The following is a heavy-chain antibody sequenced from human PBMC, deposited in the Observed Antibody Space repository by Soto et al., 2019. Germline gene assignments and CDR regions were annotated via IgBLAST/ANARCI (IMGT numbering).Heavy chain of an antibody. CDR2: INPSGGST. V-gene: IGHV1-46*01. CDR1: GYTFTSYY. J-gene: IGHJ6*02. D-gene: IGHD4-17*01. Sequence: QVQLVQSGAEVKKPGASVKGSCKASGYTFTSYYMHWVRQAPGQGLEWMGIINPSGGSTSYAQKVQGRVTMTRDTSTSTVYMELSSLRSEDTAVYYCASTTVTTDYYGMDVWGQGTTVTVSS. CDR3: ASTTVTTDYYGMDV.